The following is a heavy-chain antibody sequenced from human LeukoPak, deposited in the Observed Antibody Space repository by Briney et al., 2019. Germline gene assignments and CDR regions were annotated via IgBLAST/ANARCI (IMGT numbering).Heavy chain of an antibody. CDR2: IKQDGTQK. CDR3: ARDCGSDCSQAFDI. CDR1: GFTFSSYW. D-gene: IGHD2-21*02. J-gene: IGHJ3*02. Sequence: GGSLRLSCAASGFTFSSYWMSWVRQAPGRGLEWVADIKQDGTQKYYVDSVEGRITISRDNVKNSLYLQMNSPRVEDTAVYYCARDCGSDCSQAFDIWGQGTMVTVSS. V-gene: IGHV3-7*05.